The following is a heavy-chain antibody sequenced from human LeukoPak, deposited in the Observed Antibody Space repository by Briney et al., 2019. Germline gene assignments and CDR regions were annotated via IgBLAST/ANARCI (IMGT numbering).Heavy chain of an antibody. CDR2: ISGSGSST. J-gene: IGHJ4*02. CDR3: AKEGSSWSRLFCDY. Sequence: GGSLRLSCAATGFTFSGYAMSWVRQAPGKGLEWVSAISGSGSSTYYADSVKGRFTISRDNSKNTLFLQMNSLRAEDTAVYYCAKEGSSWSRLFCDYWGQGTLVPVSS. CDR1: GFTFSGYA. V-gene: IGHV3-23*01. D-gene: IGHD6-13*01.